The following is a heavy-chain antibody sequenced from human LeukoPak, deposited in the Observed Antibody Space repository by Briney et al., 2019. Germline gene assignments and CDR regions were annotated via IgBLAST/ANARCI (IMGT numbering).Heavy chain of an antibody. D-gene: IGHD3-22*01. CDR1: SYTFTSYG. J-gene: IGHJ5*02. V-gene: IGHV1-18*01. CDR3: ARTVSGYSWGVWFDP. CDR2: TNTYNGNT. Sequence: ASVKVSCKASSYTFTSYGISWVRQAPGQGLEWMGWTNTYNGNTNYAQNLQGRVTMATDTSTSTAYMELRSLGSDDTAVYYCARTVSGYSWGVWFDPWGQGTLVTVSS.